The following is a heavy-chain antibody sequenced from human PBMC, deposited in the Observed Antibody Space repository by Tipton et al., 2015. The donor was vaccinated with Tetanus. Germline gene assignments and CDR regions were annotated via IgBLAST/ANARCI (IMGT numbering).Heavy chain of an antibody. J-gene: IGHJ4*02. Sequence: SLRLSCAASGFTLSRYTLNWVRQAPGKGLEWVSSISSGSRYTYYADSVKGRFTISRDNAKNSLYLQMISLRAEDTAVYSCARGMAEASNCGGDCYSDDWGQGTLVTVSS. D-gene: IGHD2-21*02. CDR2: ISSGSRYT. CDR1: GFTLSRYT. CDR3: ARGMAEASNCGGDCYSDD. V-gene: IGHV3-21*01.